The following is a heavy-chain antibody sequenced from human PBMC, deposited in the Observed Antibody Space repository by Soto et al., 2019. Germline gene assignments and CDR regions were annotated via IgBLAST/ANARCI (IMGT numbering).Heavy chain of an antibody. V-gene: IGHV5-51*01. CDR2: IYPGDSDT. CDR1: GYSFTSYW. J-gene: IGHJ6*02. CDR3: AGGGVRGVITRTRAYYGREV. D-gene: IGHD3-10*01. Sequence: GESRKISCKGSGYSFTSYWIGWVRQMPGKGLEWMGIIYPGDSDTRYSPSSQGQVTISADKSISTAYLQWSSLKASDTAMYYCAGGGVRGVITRTRAYYGREVGGQGT.